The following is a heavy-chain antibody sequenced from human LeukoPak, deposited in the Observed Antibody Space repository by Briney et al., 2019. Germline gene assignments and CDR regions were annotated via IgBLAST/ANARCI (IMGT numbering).Heavy chain of an antibody. J-gene: IGHJ3*02. D-gene: IGHD3-22*01. CDR1: GFTVSDNY. CDR2: ISGGGST. V-gene: IGHV3-53*01. CDR3: ARGGDTIGSIRSPFDI. Sequence: PGGSLRLSCAPSGFTVSDNYTSWVRQAPGKGLEWVSAISGGGSTYYADSVKGRFIISRDNSKNTVYLQLNSLRAEDTAVYYCARGGDTIGSIRSPFDIWGQGTMVTVSS.